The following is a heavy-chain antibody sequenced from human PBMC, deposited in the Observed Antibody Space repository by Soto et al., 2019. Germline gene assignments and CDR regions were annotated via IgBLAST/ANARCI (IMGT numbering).Heavy chain of an antibody. D-gene: IGHD3-10*01. CDR1: GGSISIYY. CDR2: IYYSGST. J-gene: IGHJ4*02. CDR3: ARRYGSGSFDF. V-gene: IGHV4-59*01. Sequence: SETLSLTCTVSGGSISIYYWSWIRQPPGKGLEWIGYIYYSGSTNYNPSLKSRVTISVDTSKNQFSLKLSSVTAADTAVYYCARRYGSGSFDFWGQGTLVTVS.